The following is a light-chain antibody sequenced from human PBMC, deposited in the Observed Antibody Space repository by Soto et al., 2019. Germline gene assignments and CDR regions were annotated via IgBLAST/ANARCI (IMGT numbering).Light chain of an antibody. J-gene: IGKJ5*01. CDR1: QDIRGA. CDR3: HQFNTYPIN. Sequence: AIQLTQSPSSLSASVGDRVTITCRASQDIRGALAWYQQKPGKPPKLLIFDVSSLQSGVPSRFSGSGSGTDFTLTISSLQPEDFATYYCHQFNTYPINFGQGTRLEIK. V-gene: IGKV1-13*02. CDR2: DVS.